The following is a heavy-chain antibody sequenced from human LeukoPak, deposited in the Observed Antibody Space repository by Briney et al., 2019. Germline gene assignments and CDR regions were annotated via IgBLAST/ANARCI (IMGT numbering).Heavy chain of an antibody. CDR1: GFTFSSYS. D-gene: IGHD3-22*01. V-gene: IGHV3-48*02. CDR3: ANTNYDSSGYLGAFDI. J-gene: IGHJ3*02. Sequence: GGSLRLSCAASGFTFSSYSMNWVRQAPGKGLEWISYISSSSTNIHYADSVKGRFTISRDNAKNSLYLQMNSLRDEDTAVYYCANTNYDSSGYLGAFDIWGQGTMVTVSS. CDR2: ISSSSTNI.